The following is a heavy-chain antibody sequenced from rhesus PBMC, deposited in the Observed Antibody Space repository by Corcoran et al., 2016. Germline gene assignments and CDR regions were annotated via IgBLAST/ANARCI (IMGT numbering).Heavy chain of an antibody. CDR3: SRTGPRGLIDAFDI. D-gene: IGHD3-3*01. CDR1: GDPISSAY. J-gene: IGHJ3*01. CDR2: ISGNNGGP. V-gene: IGHV4-147*01. Sequence: QVQLQESGPGLVKPSETLSPTCGVSGDPISSAYWSWVRQATGKGLQWIGCISGNNGGPNYKPALKSRVTISVDASKNQFSLKLNSVTAADTAVYYCSRTGPRGLIDAFDIWGQGLRVTVSS.